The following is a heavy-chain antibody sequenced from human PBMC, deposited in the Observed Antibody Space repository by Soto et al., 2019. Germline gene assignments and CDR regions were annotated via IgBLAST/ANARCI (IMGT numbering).Heavy chain of an antibody. J-gene: IGHJ4*02. CDR1: GFSLSTSGVG. CDR2: VYWDDDK. D-gene: IGHD6-6*01. Sequence: QITLKESGPTLVKPTQTLTLTCTFSGFSLSTSGVGVGWIRQPPGKALEWLALVYWDDDKRYSPSLQRRLTITKDTSKYQVVLTLTNMDPLDTATYHCARLSSSPDIFDYWGQGTLVTVSS. CDR3: ARLSSSPDIFDY. V-gene: IGHV2-5*02.